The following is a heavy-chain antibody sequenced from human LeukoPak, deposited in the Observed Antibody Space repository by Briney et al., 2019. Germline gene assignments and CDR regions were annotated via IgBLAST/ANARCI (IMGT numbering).Heavy chain of an antibody. Sequence: SETLSLTCTVSGGSISSYYWSWIRQPPGKGLEWIGCIYYSGSTNYNPSLKSRVTISVDTSKNQFSLKLSSVTAADTAVYYCARDRPLYYGSGSYLGDWGQGTLVTVSS. D-gene: IGHD3-10*01. J-gene: IGHJ4*02. V-gene: IGHV4-59*01. CDR1: GGSISSYY. CDR2: IYYSGST. CDR3: ARDRPLYYGSGSYLGD.